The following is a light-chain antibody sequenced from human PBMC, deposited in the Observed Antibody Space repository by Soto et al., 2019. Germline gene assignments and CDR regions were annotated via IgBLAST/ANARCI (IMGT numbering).Light chain of an antibody. CDR3: QQYATSPWT. CDR2: AAS. J-gene: IGKJ1*01. Sequence: EIVLTQYPGTLSLSPGERATLSCMASQSVSSKYLACYQHRPGQAPRLLIYAASRRATDIPDRFSGSGYGTEYTLTIRRLEPEDCAVFYCQQYATSPWTFGQGPKVEI. V-gene: IGKV3-20*01. CDR1: QSVSSKY.